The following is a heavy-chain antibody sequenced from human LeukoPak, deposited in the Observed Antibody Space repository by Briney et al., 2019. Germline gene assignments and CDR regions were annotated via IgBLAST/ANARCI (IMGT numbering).Heavy chain of an antibody. D-gene: IGHD3-22*01. CDR1: GFTFSSYA. V-gene: IGHV3-30*04. CDR2: ISYDGSNK. CDR3: AKAPNYYDSSGRPRGAFDI. J-gene: IGHJ3*02. Sequence: GRSLRLSCAASGFTFSSYAMHWVRQAPGKGLEWVAVISYDGSNKYYADSVKGRFTISRDNSKNTLYLQMNSLRAEDTAVYYCAKAPNYYDSSGRPRGAFDIWGQGTMVTVSS.